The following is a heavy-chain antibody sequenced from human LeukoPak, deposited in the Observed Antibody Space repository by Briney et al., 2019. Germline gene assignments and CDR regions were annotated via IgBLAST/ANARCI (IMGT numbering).Heavy chain of an antibody. D-gene: IGHD3-10*01. CDR1: GGSISSYY. V-gene: IGHV4-59*01. J-gene: IGHJ3*02. CDR3: ARGLFRGAFDI. Sequence: SETLSLTCTVSGGSISSYYWSWIRQPPGKGLEWIGYNYYSGSTNYNPSLKSRVTISVDTSKNQFSLKLSSVTAADTAVYYCARGLFRGAFDIWGQGTMVTVSS. CDR2: NYYSGST.